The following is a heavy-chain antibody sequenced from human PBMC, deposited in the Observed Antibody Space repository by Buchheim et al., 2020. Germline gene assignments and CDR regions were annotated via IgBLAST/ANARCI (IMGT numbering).Heavy chain of an antibody. D-gene: IGHD3-3*01. V-gene: IGHV3-11*01. CDR1: GFTFSDHY. Sequence: QVQLVESGGGLVKPGGSLRLSCVASGFTFSDHYMSWVRQAPGKGLEWISNISGSGIPINYGDSVRGRFTISRDNAKNSLHLQMNMLRAEDTAIYYCVRDQSNDFWSGYYNPATYSDHAMDVWGQGTT. J-gene: IGHJ6*02. CDR2: ISGSGIPI. CDR3: VRDQSNDFWSGYYNPATYSDHAMDV.